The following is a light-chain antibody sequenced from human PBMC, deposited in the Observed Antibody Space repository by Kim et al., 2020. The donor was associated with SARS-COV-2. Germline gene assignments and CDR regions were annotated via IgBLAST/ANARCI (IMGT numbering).Light chain of an antibody. J-gene: IGKJ1*01. Sequence: ASVGDRVTINCRASQSINTYLDWYQQKPGKAPKVLVYQASILENGVPSRFSGSGSETDFTLTISSLQPDDFATYYCQHYKNYPWTFGQGTKVDIK. V-gene: IGKV1-5*03. CDR1: QSINTY. CDR3: QHYKNYPWT. CDR2: QAS.